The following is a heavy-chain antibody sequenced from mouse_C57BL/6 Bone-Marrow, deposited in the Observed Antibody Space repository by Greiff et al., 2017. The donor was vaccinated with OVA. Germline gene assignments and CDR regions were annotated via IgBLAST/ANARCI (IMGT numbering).Heavy chain of an antibody. CDR3: ARYGYDRAAY. CDR2: IYPGSGST. CDR1: GYTFTSYW. D-gene: IGHD2-2*01. J-gene: IGHJ3*01. V-gene: IGHV1-55*01. Sequence: VQLQQPGAELVKPGASVKLSCKASGYTFTSYWITWVKQRPGQGLEWIGDIYPGSGSTTYNEKFKSKATLTVDTSSSTAYMQLSSLTSEDSAVYYCARYGYDRAAYWGQGTLVTVSA.